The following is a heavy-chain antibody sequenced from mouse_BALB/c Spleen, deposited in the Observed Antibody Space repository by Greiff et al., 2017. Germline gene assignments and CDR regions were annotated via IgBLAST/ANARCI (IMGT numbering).Heavy chain of an antibody. J-gene: IGHJ2*01. V-gene: IGHV1-12*01. Sequence: QVQLQQPGAELVKPGASVKMSCKASGYTFTSYNMHWVKQTPGQGLEWIGAIYPGNGDTSYNQKFKGKATLTADKSSSTAYMQLSSLTSEDSAVYYCARGGNYVDYWGQGTTLTVSS. CDR1: GYTFTSYN. CDR2: IYPGNGDT. CDR3: ARGGNYVDY.